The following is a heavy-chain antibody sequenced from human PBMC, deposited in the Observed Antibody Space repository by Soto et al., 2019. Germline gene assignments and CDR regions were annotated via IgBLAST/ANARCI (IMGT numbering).Heavy chain of an antibody. D-gene: IGHD3-9*01. V-gene: IGHV3-30-3*01. Sequence: PGGSLRLSCAASGFTFSSYTMHWVRQAPGKGLEWVAVISYDGSNKYYADSVKGRFTISRDNSKNTLYLQMNSLRAEDTAVYYCARDWKALHLWLFEAPDYWGQGTLVTVSS. CDR1: GFTFSSYT. CDR3: ARDWKALHLWLFEAPDY. J-gene: IGHJ4*02. CDR2: ISYDGSNK.